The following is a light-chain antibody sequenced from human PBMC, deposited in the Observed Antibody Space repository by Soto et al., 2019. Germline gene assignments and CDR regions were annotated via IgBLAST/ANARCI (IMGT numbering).Light chain of an antibody. J-gene: IGLJ1*01. CDR3: QSYDSNLSEV. V-gene: IGLV1-40*01. CDR2: XXD. Sequence: QTVLTPPSSGDGAPGQAVSIPCNGSVSNIAAGYVGRWYYHFPGPAPRLLIYXXDXXXXRXPDRFSASVSGNAASLASTGLQTEDEAVYYCQSYDSNLSEVFGPGTKVTVL. CDR1: VSNIAAGYV.